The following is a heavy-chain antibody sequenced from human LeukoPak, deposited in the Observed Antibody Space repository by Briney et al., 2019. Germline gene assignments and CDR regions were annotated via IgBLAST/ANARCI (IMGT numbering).Heavy chain of an antibody. D-gene: IGHD2/OR15-2a*01. CDR1: GFTFSSYA. CDR2: VSGSGGST. CDR3: AKPRAVGANTFFDY. V-gene: IGHV3-23*01. Sequence: GGSLRLSCAASGFTFSSYAMRWVRQAPGKGLEWVSSVSGSGGSTYYADSVKGRSTISRDNSKNTLYLQMNSLRAEDTAVYYCAKPRAVGANTFFDYWGQGTLVTVSS. J-gene: IGHJ4*02.